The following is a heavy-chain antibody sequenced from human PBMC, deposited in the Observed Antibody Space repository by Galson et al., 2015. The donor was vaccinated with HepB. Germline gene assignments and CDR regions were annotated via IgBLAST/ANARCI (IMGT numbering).Heavy chain of an antibody. D-gene: IGHD5-24*01. CDR1: GGYLNSHA. J-gene: IGHJ6*02. Sequence: SVKVSCKASGGYLNSHASAWVRQAPGQGLEWMGGIIPVFGRTDSAQKFQGRVTITADKSTSTTYIELGSLRSEDTAVYYCARSWLSAHPPHFYYGLDVWGRGATVTVSS. CDR2: IIPVFGRT. V-gene: IGHV1-69*06. CDR3: ARSWLSAHPPHFYYGLDV.